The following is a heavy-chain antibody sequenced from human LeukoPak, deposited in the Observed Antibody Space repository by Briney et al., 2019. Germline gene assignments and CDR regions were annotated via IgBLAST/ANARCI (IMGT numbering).Heavy chain of an antibody. D-gene: IGHD3-22*01. V-gene: IGHV1-46*01. CDR3: ARDGVGYYYDSSGSVWFDP. Sequence: ASVKVSCKASGYTFTSYYMHWVRQPPGQGLEWMGIINPSGGSTSYAQKFQGRVTMTRDTSTSTVYMELSSLRSEDTAVYYCARDGVGYYYDSSGSVWFDPWGQGTLVTVSS. CDR1: GYTFTSYY. CDR2: INPSGGST. J-gene: IGHJ5*02.